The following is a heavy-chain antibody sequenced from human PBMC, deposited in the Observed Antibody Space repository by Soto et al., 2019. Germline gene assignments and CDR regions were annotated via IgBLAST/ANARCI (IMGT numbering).Heavy chain of an antibody. D-gene: IGHD5-18*01. CDR3: ARGKGVGYSYGVGGRDAFDI. CDR2: IIPILGIA. J-gene: IGHJ3*02. Sequence: QVQLVQSGAEVKKPGSSVKVSCKASGGTFSSYTISWVRQAPGQGLEWMGRIIPILGIANYAQKFQGRVTITADKSTSTAFMELSSLRSEDTAVYYCARGKGVGYSYGVGGRDAFDIWGQGTMVTVSS. V-gene: IGHV1-69*02. CDR1: GGTFSSYT.